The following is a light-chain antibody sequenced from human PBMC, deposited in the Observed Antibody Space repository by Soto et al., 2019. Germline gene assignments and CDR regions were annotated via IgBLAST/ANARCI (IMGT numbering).Light chain of an antibody. CDR3: QQLNSYPPL. V-gene: IGKV1-9*01. CDR2: AAS. Sequence: DIQLTQSPSFLSASVGDRVTITCRASQGISSYLAWYQQKPGKAHKLLIYAASTLQSGVPSRFSGSGSGTEFTLTISSLQPEDFATYYCQQLNSYPPLFGQGTRLEIK. CDR1: QGISSY. J-gene: IGKJ5*01.